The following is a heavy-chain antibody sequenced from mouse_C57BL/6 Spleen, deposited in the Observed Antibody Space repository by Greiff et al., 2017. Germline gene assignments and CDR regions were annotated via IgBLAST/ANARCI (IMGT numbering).Heavy chain of an antibody. Sequence: VQLQQPGAELVRPGSSVKLSCKASGYTFTSYWMHWVKQRPIQGLEWIGNIDPSDSETHYNQKFKDKATLTVDKSSSTAYMQLSSLTSEDSAVYYCARGGYGIPFAYWGQGTLVTVSA. D-gene: IGHD2-1*01. V-gene: IGHV1-52*01. CDR2: IDPSDSET. CDR3: ARGGYGIPFAY. J-gene: IGHJ3*01. CDR1: GYTFTSYW.